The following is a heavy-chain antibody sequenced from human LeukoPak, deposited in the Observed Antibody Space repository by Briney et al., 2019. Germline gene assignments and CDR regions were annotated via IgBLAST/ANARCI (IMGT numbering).Heavy chain of an antibody. Sequence: SEALSLTCTVSGGSISSSSYYWGWIRQPPGKGLVWFGSIYYSGSTYYNPSLKSRVTISVATSKNQFSLKLSSVTAADTAVYYCARRNSYYGSGSYAIDYWGQGTLVTVSS. CDR1: GGSISSSSYY. D-gene: IGHD3-10*01. V-gene: IGHV4-39*01. CDR3: ARRNSYYGSGSYAIDY. CDR2: IYYSGST. J-gene: IGHJ4*02.